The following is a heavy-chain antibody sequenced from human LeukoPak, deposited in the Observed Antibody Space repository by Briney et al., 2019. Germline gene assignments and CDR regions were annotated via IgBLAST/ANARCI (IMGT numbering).Heavy chain of an antibody. CDR1: GGSFSGYY. J-gene: IGHJ4*02. D-gene: IGHD3-22*01. CDR3: ARVRRITTIVVANNYFDY. Sequence: PSETLSLTCAVYGGSFSGYYWSWIRQPPGKGLEWIGEINHSGSTNYNPSLKSRVTISVDTSMNQFSLKLSSVTAADTAVYYCARVRRITTIVVANNYFDYWGQGTLVTVSS. V-gene: IGHV4-34*01. CDR2: INHSGST.